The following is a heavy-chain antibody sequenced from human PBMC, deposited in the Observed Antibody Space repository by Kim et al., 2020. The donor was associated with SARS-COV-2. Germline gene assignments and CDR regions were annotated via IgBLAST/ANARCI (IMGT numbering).Heavy chain of an antibody. V-gene: IGHV3-21*01. CDR3: AREGGGSSGWSWFDP. Sequence: DTVKCRFAITRGNAKNSLYVQMNSLGAEDTAVYYCAREGGGSSGWSWFDPWGQGTLVTVSS. J-gene: IGHJ5*02. D-gene: IGHD6-19*01.